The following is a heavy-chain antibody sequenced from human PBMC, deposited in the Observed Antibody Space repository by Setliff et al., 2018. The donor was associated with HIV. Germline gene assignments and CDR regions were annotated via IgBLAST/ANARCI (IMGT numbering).Heavy chain of an antibody. D-gene: IGHD5-12*01. V-gene: IGHV4-34*01. J-gene: IGHJ4*01. Sequence: PSETLSLTCAVDGGSFSGYYWSWIRQPPGKGLEWIGEINHSGSTNYNPSFRSRVTISVDSSKNQFSLKLSSVTAADTAVYYCARDARWLQFPYFDYWGQGTLVTVSS. CDR1: GGSFSGYY. CDR3: ARDARWLQFPYFDY. CDR2: INHSGST.